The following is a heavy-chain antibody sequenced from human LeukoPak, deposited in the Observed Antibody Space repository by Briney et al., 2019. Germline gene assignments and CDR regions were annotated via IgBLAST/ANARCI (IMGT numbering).Heavy chain of an antibody. V-gene: IGHV3-9*01. CDR3: AKEGPLYCSGGSCYSQYGMDV. J-gene: IGHJ6*02. D-gene: IGHD2-15*01. Sequence: GGSLRLSCAASGFTFDDYAMHWVRQAPGKGLEWVSGISWNGGSIGYADSVKGRFTIYRDNAKNSLYLQMNSLRAEDTALYYCAKEGPLYCSGGSCYSQYGMDVWGQGTTVTVSS. CDR1: GFTFDDYA. CDR2: ISWNGGSI.